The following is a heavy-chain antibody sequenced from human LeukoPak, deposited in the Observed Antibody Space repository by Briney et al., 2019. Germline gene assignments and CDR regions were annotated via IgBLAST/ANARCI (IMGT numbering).Heavy chain of an antibody. CDR1: GFTFSSYG. CDR2: IWYDGSNK. CDR3: ARDNDYGDLDY. Sequence: PGGSLRLSCAASGFTFSSYGMHWVRQAPGKGLEWVAVIWYDGSNKYYADSVKGRFTISRDNSKNTLYLQMNSLRAEDTAVYYCARDNDYGDLDYWGQGTLVTGSS. D-gene: IGHD4-17*01. J-gene: IGHJ4*02. V-gene: IGHV3-33*01.